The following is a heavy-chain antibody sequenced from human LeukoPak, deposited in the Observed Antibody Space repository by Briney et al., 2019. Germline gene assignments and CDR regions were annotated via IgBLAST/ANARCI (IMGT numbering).Heavy chain of an antibody. CDR1: GGSISSSSYY. CDR3: LRLGDVVDTAQRATFDI. CDR2: INQSGST. Sequence: PSETLSLTCTVSGGSISSSSYYWGWIRQPPGKGREWIGEINQSGSTNYNPSLKSRVTISVDTSKNQFSLKLSSVTAADTAVYYCLRLGDVVDTAQRATFDIWGQGTMVTVSS. J-gene: IGHJ3*02. V-gene: IGHV4-39*07. D-gene: IGHD5-18*01.